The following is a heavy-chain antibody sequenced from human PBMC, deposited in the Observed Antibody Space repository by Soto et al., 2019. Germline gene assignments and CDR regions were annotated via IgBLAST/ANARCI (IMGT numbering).Heavy chain of an antibody. Sequence: GGSLRLSCGASGLTFSTYWMHWVRQAPGKGLMWVSRINADGSSTTYADSVKGRFTISRDNAKNTLYLQMNSLRTEDTAVYYCARGFESSGYSFFAYWGQGALVTVSS. CDR1: GLTFSTYW. V-gene: IGHV3-74*01. D-gene: IGHD3-22*01. CDR3: ARGFESSGYSFFAY. CDR2: INADGSST. J-gene: IGHJ4*02.